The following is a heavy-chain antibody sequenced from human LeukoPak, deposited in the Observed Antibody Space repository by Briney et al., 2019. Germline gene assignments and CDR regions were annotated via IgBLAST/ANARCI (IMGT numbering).Heavy chain of an antibody. D-gene: IGHD6-13*01. J-gene: IGHJ4*02. CDR3: ARVGTAEGTLEDY. CDR1: GFTFSSYW. Sequence: PGGSLRLSCAASGFTFSSYWLSWVRQPPGKGLEWVANIKHDGSEKYYVDSVKGRFTISRDNAKNSLYLQTNSLRGEDTAVYYCARVGTAEGTLEDYWGQGTLVTVCS. CDR2: IKHDGSEK. V-gene: IGHV3-7*01.